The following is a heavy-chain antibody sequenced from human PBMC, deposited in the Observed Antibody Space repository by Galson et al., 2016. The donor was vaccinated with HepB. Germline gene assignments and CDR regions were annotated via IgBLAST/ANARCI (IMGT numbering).Heavy chain of an antibody. CDR3: VSHCGGDCYNNLADAFDI. J-gene: IGHJ3*02. D-gene: IGHD2-21*01. CDR2: VSYSGPA. CDR1: SGPISSSRSY. V-gene: IGHV4-39*01. Sequence: ETLSLTCTVSSGPISSSRSYWGWIRQPPGKGLEWIGSVSYSGPAYYDPSLRSRVSISVDTSKNQFSLRLSSVTAGDTAVYFCVSHCGGDCYNNLADAFDIWGRGTMVTVSS.